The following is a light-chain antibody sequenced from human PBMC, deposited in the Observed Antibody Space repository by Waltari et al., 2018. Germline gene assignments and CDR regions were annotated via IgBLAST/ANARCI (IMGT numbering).Light chain of an antibody. Sequence: SCQPHQSVNNYLVRFQVSPRQAPSLLSYGASNTANGTPASFSGSGSGTDFTLTISTLAAEDSAVYYCQQRRTWPLPFGGGTKVEIK. J-gene: IGKJ4*02. CDR2: GAS. CDR3: QQRRTWPLP. V-gene: IGKV3-11*01. CDR1: QSVNNY.